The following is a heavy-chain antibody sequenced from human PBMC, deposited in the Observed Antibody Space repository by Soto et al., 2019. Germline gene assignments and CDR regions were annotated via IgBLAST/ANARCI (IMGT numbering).Heavy chain of an antibody. CDR1: GYSFNNYW. V-gene: IGHV5-51*01. CDR2: IYPDDSDT. Sequence: RGESLKISCKASGYSFNNYWIAWVRQVPGKGLEWMGIIYPDDSDTRYNPTFQGHVTISADKSISTAYLQWSSLKASDTAMYYCVRPLPPCSSGWFSYYYWGQGXLVTVSS. D-gene: IGHD6-19*01. J-gene: IGHJ4*02. CDR3: VRPLPPCSSGWFSYYY.